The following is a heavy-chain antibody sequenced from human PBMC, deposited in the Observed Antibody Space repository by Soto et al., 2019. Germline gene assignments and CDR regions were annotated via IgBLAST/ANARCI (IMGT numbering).Heavy chain of an antibody. J-gene: IGHJ1*01. CDR1: GGSISGDDYF. D-gene: IGHD2-21*01. Sequence: SETLSLTCTVSGGSISGDDYFWSWIRQPPGKGLEWIGSVYYSGSTYYNPSLKSRVTVSADTSKNQFSLKLTSVTAADTALYYCASNSYRTWGQGILVTGSS. CDR3: ASNSYRT. CDR2: VYYSGST. V-gene: IGHV4-39*01.